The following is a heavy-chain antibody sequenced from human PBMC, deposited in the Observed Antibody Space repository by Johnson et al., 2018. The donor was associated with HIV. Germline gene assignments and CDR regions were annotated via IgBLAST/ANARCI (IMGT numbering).Heavy chain of an antibody. Sequence: QVQLVESGGGLVQPGGSLRLSCVASGFMFSSFAMHWVRQAPGKGLEWVADMSYDGSNTYYADSVKGRFNISRDNSKNTLYLQMSSLRAEDTAVYYCARDRVAVAGNAFDIWGQGTMVTVSS. D-gene: IGHD6-19*01. CDR2: MSYDGSNT. CDR3: ARDRVAVAGNAFDI. V-gene: IGHV3-30*04. CDR1: GFMFSSFA. J-gene: IGHJ3*02.